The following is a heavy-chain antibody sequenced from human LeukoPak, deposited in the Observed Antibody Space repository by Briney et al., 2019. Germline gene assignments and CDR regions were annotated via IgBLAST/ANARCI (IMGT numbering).Heavy chain of an antibody. CDR3: ARDSFHYYGMDV. CDR1: GFSFSSHE. Sequence: GGSLRLSCVASGFSFSSHEWNWFRQAPGKGLEWVSYVSNTERTTRYADSVKGRFTISRDNAKNSLYLQMNSLRAEDTAVYYCARDSFHYYGMDVWGQGTTVTVSS. V-gene: IGHV3-48*03. CDR2: VSNTERTT. J-gene: IGHJ6*02.